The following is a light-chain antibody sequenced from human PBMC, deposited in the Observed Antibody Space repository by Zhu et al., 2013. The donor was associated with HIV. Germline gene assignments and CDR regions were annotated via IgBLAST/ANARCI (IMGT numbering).Light chain of an antibody. CDR1: QSVSTYY. Sequence: VLTQSPGTLSLSPGERATLSCRASQSVSTYYFAWYQQRPGQAPRLLIYGASRRATGIPDRFSGSGSGTDFTLTISRVEPEDFAVYYCQQYGNSPPLTFGGGTKVEI. CDR2: GAS. J-gene: IGKJ4*01. CDR3: QQYGNSPPLT. V-gene: IGKV3-20*01.